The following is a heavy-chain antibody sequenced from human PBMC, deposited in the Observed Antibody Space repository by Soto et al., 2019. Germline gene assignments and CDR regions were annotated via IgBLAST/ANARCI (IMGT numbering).Heavy chain of an antibody. J-gene: IGHJ4*02. D-gene: IGHD3-9*01. CDR2: IRSKAYGGTT. Sequence: GSLRVSCTASVFTFGDYAMSWFRQAPGKGLEWVGFIRSKAYGGTTEYAASVKGRFTISRDDSKSIAYLQMNSLKTEDTAVYYCTRVRYFDWFYAYYFDYWGQGTLVTVSS. V-gene: IGHV3-49*03. CDR1: VFTFGDYA. CDR3: TRVRYFDWFYAYYFDY.